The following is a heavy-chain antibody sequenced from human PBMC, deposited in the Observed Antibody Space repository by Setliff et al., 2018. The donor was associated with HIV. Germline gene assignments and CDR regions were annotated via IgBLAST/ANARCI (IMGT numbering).Heavy chain of an antibody. CDR1: GGSISSSTYY. Sequence: PSETLSLTCSVSGGSISSSTYYWGWIRQPPGKGLEWIGSIYYSGSTYYNPSLKSRVTISVDTSKNQFSLKLSSVIAADTAVYYCARHIFGRSKIAAAAIQIFDYWGQGTLVTVSS. V-gene: IGHV4-39*01. D-gene: IGHD6-13*01. J-gene: IGHJ4*02. CDR3: ARHIFGRSKIAAAAIQIFDY. CDR2: IYYSGST.